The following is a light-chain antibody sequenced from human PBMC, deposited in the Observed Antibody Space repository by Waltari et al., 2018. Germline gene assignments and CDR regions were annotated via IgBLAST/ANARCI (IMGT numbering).Light chain of an antibody. V-gene: IGKV3-11*01. Sequence: EIVFTQSPAPLSLSPGERPNLSCRASQSVSYYLAWYQQRPGQAPRLLIYDASSRATGIPARFSGSGSETDFTLTISSLEPEDFAVYYCQQRRTWPLTFGGGTKVEI. CDR3: QQRRTWPLT. J-gene: IGKJ4*01. CDR2: DAS. CDR1: QSVSYY.